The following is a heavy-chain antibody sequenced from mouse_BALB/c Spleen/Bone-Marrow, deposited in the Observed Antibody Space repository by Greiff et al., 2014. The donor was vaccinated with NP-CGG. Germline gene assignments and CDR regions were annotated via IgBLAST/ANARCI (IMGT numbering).Heavy chain of an antibody. Sequence: EVQLQQSGPGLVKPSQSLSLTCTVTGYSITSDYAWNWIRQFPGNKLEWMGYISYSGSTSYNPSLKSRISITRDTSKNQFFLQLNSVTTEDTATYYCASQDVYYYARDYWGQGTSVTVSS. J-gene: IGHJ4*01. CDR2: ISYSGST. CDR1: GYSITSDYA. D-gene: IGHD3-2*02. CDR3: ASQDVYYYARDY. V-gene: IGHV3-2*02.